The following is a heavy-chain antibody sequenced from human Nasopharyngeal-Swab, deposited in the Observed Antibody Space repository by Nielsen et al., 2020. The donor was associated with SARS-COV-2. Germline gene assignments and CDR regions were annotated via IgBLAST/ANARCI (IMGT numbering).Heavy chain of an antibody. CDR1: GGSISSSSYY. D-gene: IGHD6-13*01. Sequence: GSLRLSCTVSGGSISSSSYYWGWIRQPPGKGLEWIGSIYYSGSTYYNPSLKSRVTISVDTSKNQFSLKLSSVTAADTAVYYCAGAAAGGWSFDYWGQGTLVTVSS. CDR3: AGAAAGGWSFDY. V-gene: IGHV4-39*01. J-gene: IGHJ4*02. CDR2: IYYSGST.